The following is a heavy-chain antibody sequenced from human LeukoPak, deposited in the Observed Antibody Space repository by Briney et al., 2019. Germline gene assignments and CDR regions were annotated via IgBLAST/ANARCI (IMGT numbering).Heavy chain of an antibody. CDR1: GFTVSSNY. CDR2: IYSGGST. D-gene: IGHD3-16*01. Sequence: GGSLRLSCAASGFTVSSNYMSWVRQAPGKGLEWVSVIYSGGSTYYADSVKGRFTISRDNSKNTLYLQMNSLRAEDTAVYYCARDIPYYDMDVWGQGTTVTVSS. J-gene: IGHJ6*02. CDR3: ARDIPYYDMDV. V-gene: IGHV3-53*01.